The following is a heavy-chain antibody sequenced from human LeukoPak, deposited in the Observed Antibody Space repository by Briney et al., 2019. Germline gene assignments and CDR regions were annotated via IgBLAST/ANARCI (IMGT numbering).Heavy chain of an antibody. J-gene: IGHJ6*02. CDR3: ARQQPGNYGMDV. CDR1: EYTITSYC. CDR2: IYPGDSDT. V-gene: IGHV5-51*01. Sequence: GESLKISCKGSEYTITSYCIAWVRQMPGKGLEWMGIIYPGDSDTRYSPSFQGQVTIPADKSISTAYLQWSSLKASDTAMYYCARQQPGNYGMDVWGQGTTVTVSS. D-gene: IGHD1-26*01.